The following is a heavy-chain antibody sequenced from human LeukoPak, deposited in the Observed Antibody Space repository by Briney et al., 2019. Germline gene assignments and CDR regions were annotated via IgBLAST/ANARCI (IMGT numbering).Heavy chain of an antibody. CDR3: AREEVKSFDN. Sequence: GGSLRLSCAASGFAFSSHAMTWVRQAPGKGLEWVANIKGDGSETSYVTSVRGRFTISRDNAKNSLYLQMNNLRVEDTAVYYCAREEVKSFDNWGQGTLVTVSS. CDR2: IKGDGSET. J-gene: IGHJ4*02. CDR1: GFAFSSHA. V-gene: IGHV3-7*03.